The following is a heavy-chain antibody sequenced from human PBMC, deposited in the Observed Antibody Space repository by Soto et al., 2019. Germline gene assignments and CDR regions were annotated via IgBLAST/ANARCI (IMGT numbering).Heavy chain of an antibody. D-gene: IGHD1-1*01. V-gene: IGHV4-59*11. J-gene: IGHJ4*02. CDR2: IHYSGST. Sequence: SENLFPTRTVFGSSLSTPFWILVRPPPKKGLEWIGYIHYSGSTNYNPSLKSRVTISADTSKNQFSLNLTSVTAADTAVYFCARGVEVERRRTWSDFWGQGTMVTVSS. CDR1: GSSLSTPF. CDR3: ARGVEVERRRTWSDF.